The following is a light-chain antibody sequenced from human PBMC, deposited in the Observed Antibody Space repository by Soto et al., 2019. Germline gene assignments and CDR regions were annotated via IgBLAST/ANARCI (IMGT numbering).Light chain of an antibody. CDR2: DTN. CDR3: LISYIGSRAWV. CDR1: TGAVTSGHY. J-gene: IGLJ3*02. V-gene: IGLV7-46*01. Sequence: QAVVTQEPSLTVSPGGTVTLTCGSSTGAVTSGHYPYWFQQKPGQAPRTLIYDTNNKYSWTPARFSGSLLGGKAALSLSGAQPEDEADYYCLISYIGSRAWVFCGGTKLTVL.